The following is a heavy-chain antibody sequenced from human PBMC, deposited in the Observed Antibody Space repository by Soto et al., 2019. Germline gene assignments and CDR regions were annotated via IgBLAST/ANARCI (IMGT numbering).Heavy chain of an antibody. CDR1: GGSISSHY. CDR2: IYYSGST. D-gene: IGHD1-26*01. CDR3: ARVGATTLLAY. J-gene: IGHJ4*02. V-gene: IGHV4-59*11. Sequence: PSETLSLTCTVSGGSISSHYWSWIRQPPGKGLEWIGYIYYSGSTNYNPSLKSRVTISVDTSMNQFSLKLSSVTAADTAVYYCARVGATTLLAYWGQGTLVTVSS.